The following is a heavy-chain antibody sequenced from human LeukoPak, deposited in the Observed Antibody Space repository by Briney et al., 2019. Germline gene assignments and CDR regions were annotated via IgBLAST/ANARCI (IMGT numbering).Heavy chain of an antibody. CDR3: ARLYSSGWYFDY. CDR2: ISSDGSNE. D-gene: IGHD6-19*01. Sequence: GGSLRLSCAASGITFSNYAMHWVRQAPGKGLEWVSLISSDGSNEYYADSVKGRFTISRDNSKSTLYLQMNSLRAEDTAVYYCARLYSSGWYFDYWGQGTLVTVSS. V-gene: IGHV3-33*05. CDR1: GITFSNYA. J-gene: IGHJ4*02.